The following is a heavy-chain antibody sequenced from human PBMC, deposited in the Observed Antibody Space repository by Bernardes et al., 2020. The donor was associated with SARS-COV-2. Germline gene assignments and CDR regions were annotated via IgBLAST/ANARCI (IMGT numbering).Heavy chain of an antibody. CDR2: MNPNSGNT. CDR1: GYTFTSYD. Sequence: ASVKVSCKASGYTFTSYDINWVRQATGQGLEWMGWMNPNSGNTGYAQKFQGRVTMTRNTSISTAYMELSSLRSEDTAVYYCARGDTAMVNGAIYYYYGMDVWGQGTTVTVSS. V-gene: IGHV1-8*01. D-gene: IGHD5-18*01. J-gene: IGHJ6*02. CDR3: ARGDTAMVNGAIYYYYGMDV.